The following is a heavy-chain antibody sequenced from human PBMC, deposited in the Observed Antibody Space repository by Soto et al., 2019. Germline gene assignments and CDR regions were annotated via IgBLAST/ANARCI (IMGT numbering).Heavy chain of an antibody. CDR1: GGSFSGYY. CDR2: INHSGST. D-gene: IGHD1-26*01. Sequence: SETLSLTCAVYGGSFSGYYWSWIRQPPGKGLEWIGEINHSGSTNYNPSLKSRVTISVDTSKNQFSLKLSSVTAADTAVYYCARAYRRRLDARDFDYWGQGTLVTVSS. J-gene: IGHJ4*02. V-gene: IGHV4-34*01. CDR3: ARAYRRRLDARDFDY.